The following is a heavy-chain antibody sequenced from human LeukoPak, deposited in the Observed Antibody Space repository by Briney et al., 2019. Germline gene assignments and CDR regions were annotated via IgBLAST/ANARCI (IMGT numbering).Heavy chain of an antibody. Sequence: SETLSLTCAVYGGSFSGYYWSWIRQPPGKGLEWIGEINHSGSTNYNPSLKSRVTISVDTSKNQFSLKLSSVTAADTAVYYCARRSVGPRRDDNNGEDWVSYYFDYWGQGTLVTVSS. D-gene: IGHD5-24*01. V-gene: IGHV4-34*01. CDR1: GGSFSGYY. CDR2: INHSGST. J-gene: IGHJ4*02. CDR3: ARRSVGPRRDDNNGEDWVSYYFDY.